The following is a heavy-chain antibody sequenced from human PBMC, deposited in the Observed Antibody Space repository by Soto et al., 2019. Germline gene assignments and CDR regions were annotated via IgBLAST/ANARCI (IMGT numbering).Heavy chain of an antibody. V-gene: IGHV1-18*01. CDR1: GYTFTSYG. J-gene: IGHJ5*02. CDR2: ISAYNGNT. D-gene: IGHD3-10*01. CDR3: AKTLIYGSGSPQGWFDP. Sequence: ASVKVSCKASGYTFTSYGISWVRQAPGQGLEWMGWISAYNGNTNYAQKLQGRVTMTTDTSTSTAYMELRSLRSDDTAVYYCAKTLIYGSGSPQGWFDPWGQGTLVTVSS.